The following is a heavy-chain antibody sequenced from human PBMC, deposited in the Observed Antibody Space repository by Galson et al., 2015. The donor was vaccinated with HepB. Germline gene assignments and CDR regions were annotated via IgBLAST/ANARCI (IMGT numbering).Heavy chain of an antibody. CDR2: ISYDGSNK. J-gene: IGHJ6*02. CDR1: GFTFSSYA. V-gene: IGHV3-30-3*01. Sequence: SLRLSCAASGFTFSSYAMHWVRQAPGKGLEWVAVISYDGSNKYYADSVKGRFTISRDNSKNTLYLQMNSLRAEDTAVYYCARDRIAAAVVVGYYGMDVWGQGTTVTVSS. CDR3: ARDRIAAAVVVGYYGMDV. D-gene: IGHD6-13*01.